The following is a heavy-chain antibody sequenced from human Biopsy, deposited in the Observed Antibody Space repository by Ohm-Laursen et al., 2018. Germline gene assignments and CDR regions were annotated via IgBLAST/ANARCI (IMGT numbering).Heavy chain of an antibody. CDR1: RDSITSYY. V-gene: IGHV4-59*01. J-gene: IGHJ2*01. CDR2: YYYTGST. Sequence: FLTSTVSRDSITSYYWSWLRQPPGKGLGWIGYYYYTGSTDYNPSLQSRVTISVDTSKNHFSLRLRSVTPADTAIYCARDRGYYSDRTVPGYFDLWGRGTLVTVFS. CDR3: ARDRGYYSDRTVPGYFDL. D-gene: IGHD3-22*01.